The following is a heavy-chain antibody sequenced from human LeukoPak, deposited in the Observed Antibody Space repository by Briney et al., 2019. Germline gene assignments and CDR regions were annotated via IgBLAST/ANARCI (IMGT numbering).Heavy chain of an antibody. Sequence: SETLSLTCTVSGYSISSGYYWGWIRQPPGKGLEWIGSIYHSGSTYYNPSLKSRVTISVDTSKNQFSLKPSSVTAADTAVYYCARDPVYIAARPSYFDYWGQGTLVTVSS. CDR1: GYSISSGYY. J-gene: IGHJ4*02. D-gene: IGHD6-6*01. V-gene: IGHV4-38-2*02. CDR2: IYHSGST. CDR3: ARDPVYIAARPSYFDY.